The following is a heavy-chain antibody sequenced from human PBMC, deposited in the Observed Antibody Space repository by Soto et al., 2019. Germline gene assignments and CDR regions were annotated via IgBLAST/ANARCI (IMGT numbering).Heavy chain of an antibody. J-gene: IGHJ3*02. CDR2: IYPGDSDT. CDR1: GYSFTRYW. CDR3: ARTSYYDSSGYSVDAFDI. V-gene: IGHV5-51*01. D-gene: IGHD3-22*01. Sequence: GESLKISCKGSGYSFTRYWIGWVRQIPGKGLEWMGIIYPGDSDTRYSPSFQGQVTISADKSISTAYLQWSSLKASDTAMYYCARTSYYDSSGYSVDAFDIWGQGTMVTVSS.